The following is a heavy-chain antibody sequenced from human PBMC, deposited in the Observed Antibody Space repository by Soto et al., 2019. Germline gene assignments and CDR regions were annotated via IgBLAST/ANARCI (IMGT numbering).Heavy chain of an antibody. Sequence: QVQLVESGGGVVQPGRSLRLSCAVSGFTFSTNAMHWVRQAPGKGLEWVAVISYDGNNKYYADSVKGRFTISRDNSKDTLYLQMNSLRAEDTAVYYCATKIGPQWELVKLKGDYWGQGTLVTVSS. CDR2: ISYDGNNK. D-gene: IGHD1-26*01. CDR3: ATKIGPQWELVKLKGDY. CDR1: GFTFSTNA. V-gene: IGHV3-30-3*01. J-gene: IGHJ4*02.